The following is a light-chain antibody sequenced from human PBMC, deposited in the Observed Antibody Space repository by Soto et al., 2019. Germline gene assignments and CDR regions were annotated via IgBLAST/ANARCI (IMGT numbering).Light chain of an antibody. CDR2: EVS. V-gene: IGLV2-14*01. CDR3: SSYASTSALGL. J-gene: IGLJ1*01. CDR1: SSDVGGYNY. Sequence: QSALTQPASVSGSPGQSITIYCTGSSSDVGGYNYVSWYQQHPGKAPKLMIFEVSNRPSGVSNRFAGSKSGNTASLTISGLQAEDEADYYCSSYASTSALGLFGTGTKLTVL.